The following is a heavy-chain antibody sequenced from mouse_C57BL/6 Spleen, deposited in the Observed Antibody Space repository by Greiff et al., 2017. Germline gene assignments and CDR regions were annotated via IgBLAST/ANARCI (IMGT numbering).Heavy chain of an antibody. CDR3: ARRGYSNLYSYAMDY. CDR2: IYPRDGST. D-gene: IGHD2-5*01. CDR1: GYTFTDHT. J-gene: IGHJ4*01. Sequence: QVQLQQSDAELVKPGASVKISCKVSGYTFTDHTIHWMKQRPEQGLEWIGYIYPRDGSTKYNEKFKGKATLPADKSSSTAYMQLNRLTSEDSAVYSCARRGYSNLYSYAMDYWGQGTSVTVSS. V-gene: IGHV1-78*01.